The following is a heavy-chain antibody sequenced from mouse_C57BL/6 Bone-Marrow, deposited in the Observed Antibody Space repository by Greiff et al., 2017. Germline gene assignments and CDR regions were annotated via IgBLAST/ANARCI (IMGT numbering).Heavy chain of an antibody. CDR1: GFTFSDAW. D-gene: IGHD1-1*01. CDR3: TRDYGSSLNWYFDV. V-gene: IGHV6-6*01. Sequence: EVQLVESGGGLVQPGGSMKLSCAASGFTFSDAWMDWVRQSPEKGLEWVAEIRNKANNHATYYAESVKGRFTISRDDSKSSVYLQMNSLRAEDTGIYYCTRDYGSSLNWYFDVWGTGTTVTVSS. J-gene: IGHJ1*03. CDR2: IRNKANNHAT.